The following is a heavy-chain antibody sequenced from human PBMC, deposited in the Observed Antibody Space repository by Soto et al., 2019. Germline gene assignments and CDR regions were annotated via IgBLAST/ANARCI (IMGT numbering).Heavy chain of an antibody. CDR3: ARGDILIGSRNWFDP. V-gene: IGHV4-34*01. J-gene: IGHJ5*02. CDR1: GGSFINHY. D-gene: IGHD3-9*01. Sequence: QVQLQQWGAGLLKPSETLSLTCAVYGGSFINHYWSWIRQPPGKGLEWLGEINHIGITNYNPSLRSRVTLSVATFKKKVSLKLISVAAADTAVYYCARGDILIGSRNWFDPWGQGTLVTVSS. CDR2: INHIGIT.